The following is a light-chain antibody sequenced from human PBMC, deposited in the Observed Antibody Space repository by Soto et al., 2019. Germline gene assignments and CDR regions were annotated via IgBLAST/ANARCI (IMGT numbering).Light chain of an antibody. CDR1: QSVSSW. Sequence: DIQMTQSPSTLSASVGDRVTITCRASQSVSSWLAWYQHKPGKAPKLLIYNASSLESGVPSRFRGSGSGTEFTLAISSLQADDFATYYYQQYKSYSLTFGGGTKVEIK. V-gene: IGKV1-5*03. CDR3: QQYKSYSLT. J-gene: IGKJ4*01. CDR2: NAS.